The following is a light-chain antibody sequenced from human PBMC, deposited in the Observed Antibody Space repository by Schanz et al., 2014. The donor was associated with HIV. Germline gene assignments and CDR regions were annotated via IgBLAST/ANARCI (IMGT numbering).Light chain of an antibody. V-gene: IGLV2-8*01. CDR3: QSYDNSLSGPWV. Sequence: QSALTQPASASGSPGQSVTISCTGTSSDVGGYNYVSWYQQHPGKAPKLLIYEVDKRPSGVPNRFSGSKSGNAASLTVSGLQADDEADYYCQSYDNSLSGPWVFGGGTKLTVL. CDR2: EVD. J-gene: IGLJ3*02. CDR1: SSDVGGYNY.